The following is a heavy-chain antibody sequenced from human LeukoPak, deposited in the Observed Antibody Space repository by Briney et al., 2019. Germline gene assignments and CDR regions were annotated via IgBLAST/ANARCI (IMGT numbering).Heavy chain of an antibody. CDR3: ANRPDPWGYYPFDY. Sequence: EASVKVSCKVSGYTLTELSMHWVRQAPGKGLEWMGGFDPEDGETIYAQKFQGRVTMTEDTSTDTAYMELSSLRSEDTAVYYCANRPDPWGYYPFDYWGQGTLVTVSS. D-gene: IGHD3-22*01. J-gene: IGHJ4*02. V-gene: IGHV1-24*01. CDR1: GYTLTELS. CDR2: FDPEDGET.